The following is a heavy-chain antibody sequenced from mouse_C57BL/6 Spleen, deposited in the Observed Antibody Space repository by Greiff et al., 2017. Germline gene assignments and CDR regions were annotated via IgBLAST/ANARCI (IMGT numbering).Heavy chain of an antibody. CDR3: ARDYGSGGLY. D-gene: IGHD1-1*01. J-gene: IGHJ3*01. Sequence: DVQLQESGPGLVKPSQSLSLTCSVTGYSITSGYYWNWIRQFPGNKLEWMGYISYDGSNNYNPSLKNRISITRDTSKNQFFLKLNSVTTEDTATYYCARDYGSGGLYWGQGTLVTVSA. CDR1: GYSITSGYY. CDR2: ISYDGSN. V-gene: IGHV3-6*01.